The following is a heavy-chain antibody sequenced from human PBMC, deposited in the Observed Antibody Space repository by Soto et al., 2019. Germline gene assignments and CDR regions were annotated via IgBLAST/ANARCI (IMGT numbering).Heavy chain of an antibody. J-gene: IGHJ4*02. V-gene: IGHV3-7*01. CDR3: ARKGGYCTKRGATCPFDY. CDR1: GFTFSSYW. Sequence: PVGSLRLSCAASGFTFSSYWMSWVRQAPGKGLEWVANIKQDGSEKYYVDSVKGRFTISRDNAKNSLYLQMNSLRAEDTAVYYCARKGGYCTKRGATCPFDYWGQGTLVTVSS. CDR2: IKQDGSEK. D-gene: IGHD2-8*01.